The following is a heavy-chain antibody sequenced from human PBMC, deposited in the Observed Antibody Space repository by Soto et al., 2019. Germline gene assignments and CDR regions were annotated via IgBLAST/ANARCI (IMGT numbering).Heavy chain of an antibody. CDR2: INPITGGT. Sequence: SVKVSCKASGYTFTSYYIHWVRQAPGQGLEWMGWINPITGGTNYAPKFQGRVTMTRDTSITTAYMELSRLRSDDTAVYYCARNYYDSSDRDYLDYWGQ. CDR1: GYTFTSYY. CDR3: ARNYYDSSDRDYLDY. D-gene: IGHD3-22*01. V-gene: IGHV1-2*02. J-gene: IGHJ4*01.